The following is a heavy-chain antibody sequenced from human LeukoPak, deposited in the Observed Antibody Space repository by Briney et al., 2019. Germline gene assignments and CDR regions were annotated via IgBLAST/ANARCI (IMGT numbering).Heavy chain of an antibody. D-gene: IGHD3-22*01. Sequence: SETLSLTCAVYGGSFSGYYWSWIRQPPGKGLEWIGEINHSGSTNYNPSLKSRVTISVDTSKNQFSLKLSSVTAADTAVYYCARGWGKGDSSGYYSSPEYYYYGMDVWGQGTTVTVSS. V-gene: IGHV4-34*01. J-gene: IGHJ6*02. CDR3: ARGWGKGDSSGYYSSPEYYYYGMDV. CDR1: GGSFSGYY. CDR2: INHSGST.